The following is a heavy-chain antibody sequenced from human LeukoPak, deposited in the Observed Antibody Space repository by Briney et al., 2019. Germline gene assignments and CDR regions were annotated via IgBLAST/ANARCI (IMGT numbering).Heavy chain of an antibody. D-gene: IGHD6-13*01. Sequence: SETLSLTCTVSGGSISSGGYYWSWIRQHPGKGLEWIGYINYSGSTYYNPSLKSRVTISVDTSKNQFSLKLSSVTAADTAVYYCAREGAAAGMAPDWYFDLWGRGTLVTVSS. V-gene: IGHV4-31*03. CDR2: INYSGST. CDR3: AREGAAAGMAPDWYFDL. CDR1: GGSISSGGYY. J-gene: IGHJ2*01.